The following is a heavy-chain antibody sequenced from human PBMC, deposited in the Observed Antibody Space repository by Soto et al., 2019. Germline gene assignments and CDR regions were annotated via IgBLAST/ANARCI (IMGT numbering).Heavy chain of an antibody. V-gene: IGHV3-30-3*01. J-gene: IGHJ6*02. CDR2: ISYDGSNK. CDR1: GFTFSSYA. D-gene: IGHD6-13*01. CDR3: ARVLSSSWYYYYGMDV. Sequence: GGSLRLSCAASGFTFSSYAMHWVRQAPGKGLEWVAVISYDGSNKYYADSVKGRFTISRDNSKNTLYLQMNSLRAEDTAVYHCARVLSSSWYYYYGMDVWGQGTTVTVSS.